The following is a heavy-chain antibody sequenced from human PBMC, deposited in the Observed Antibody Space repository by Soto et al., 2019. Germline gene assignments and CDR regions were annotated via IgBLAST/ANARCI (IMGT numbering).Heavy chain of an antibody. CDR2: ISGSGGST. Sequence: PRWSLRLSCAASVFTFSSYAMSWFRQAPGKGLEWVSAISGSGGSTYYADSVKGRFTISRDNSKNTLYLQMNSLRAEDTAVYYCAKAPVIFGVVTYFDYWGQGTLVTVSS. CDR3: AKAPVIFGVVTYFDY. D-gene: IGHD3-3*01. V-gene: IGHV3-23*01. J-gene: IGHJ4*02. CDR1: VFTFSSYA.